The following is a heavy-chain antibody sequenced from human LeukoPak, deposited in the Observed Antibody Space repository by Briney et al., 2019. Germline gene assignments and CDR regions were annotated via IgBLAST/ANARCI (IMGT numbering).Heavy chain of an antibody. CDR2: MKYDGSEK. CDR3: ARDIEAAGLFLDY. D-gene: IGHD6-13*01. CDR1: GFTFSSYW. Sequence: GGSLRLSCAASGFTFSSYWMSWVRQAPGKGLEWVANMKYDGSEKYYVDSVKGRFTISRDNAENSLYLQMNSLRAGDTAVYYCARDIEAAGLFLDYWGQGTLVTVSS. J-gene: IGHJ4*02. V-gene: IGHV3-7*01.